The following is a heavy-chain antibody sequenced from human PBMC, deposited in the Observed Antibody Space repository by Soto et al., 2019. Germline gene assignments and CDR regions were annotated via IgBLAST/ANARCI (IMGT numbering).Heavy chain of an antibody. CDR1: GFTFSSYW. J-gene: IGHJ5*02. CDR2: INSDGSST. V-gene: IGHV3-74*01. D-gene: IGHD2-2*01. Sequence: PGGSLRLSCAASGFTFSSYWMHWVRQAPGKGLVWVSRINSDGSSTSYADSVKGRFTISRDNAKNTLYLQMNSLRAEDTAVYYCARANDYCSSTSCYAYWFDPWGQGTLVTVSS. CDR3: ARANDYCSSTSCYAYWFDP.